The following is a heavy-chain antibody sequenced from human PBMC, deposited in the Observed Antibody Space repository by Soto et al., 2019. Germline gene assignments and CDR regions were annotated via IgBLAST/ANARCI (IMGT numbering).Heavy chain of an antibody. D-gene: IGHD3-10*01. CDR1: GGSISSGGYY. Sequence: SETLSLTCTVSGGSISSGGYYWSWIRQHPGKGLEWIGYIYYSGSTYYNPSLKSRVTISVDTSKNQFSLKLSSVTAADTAVYYCARVATARGPYYFDYWGQGTLVTVSS. CDR2: IYYSGST. V-gene: IGHV4-31*03. CDR3: ARVATARGPYYFDY. J-gene: IGHJ4*02.